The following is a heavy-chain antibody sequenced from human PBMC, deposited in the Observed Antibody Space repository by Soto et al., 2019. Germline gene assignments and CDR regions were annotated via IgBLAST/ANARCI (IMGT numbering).Heavy chain of an antibody. J-gene: IGHJ6*02. Sequence: PGGSLRLSCAASGFTFSSYAMSWVRQAPGKGLEWVSAISGSGGSTYYADSVKGRFTISRDNSKNTLYLQMNSLRAEDTAVYYCAKAEYSSLYYYYGMDVWGQGTTVTVS. D-gene: IGHD6-6*01. CDR3: AKAEYSSLYYYYGMDV. CDR1: GFTFSSYA. CDR2: ISGSGGST. V-gene: IGHV3-23*01.